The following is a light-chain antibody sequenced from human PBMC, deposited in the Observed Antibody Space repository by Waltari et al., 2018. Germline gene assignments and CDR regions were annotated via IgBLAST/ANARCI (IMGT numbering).Light chain of an antibody. J-gene: IGLJ3*02. Sequence: QLVLTQSPSASASLGASVKLPCPLSSGHSTNIIAWLQQQPEKGPRFLMNVKSDGSHNKGVGIPDRFSGSSSGAERYLTISSLQSEDEADYYCQTGGHGTWVFGGGTRLTVL. CDR3: QTGGHGTWV. CDR2: VKSDGSH. CDR1: SGHSTNI. V-gene: IGLV4-69*01.